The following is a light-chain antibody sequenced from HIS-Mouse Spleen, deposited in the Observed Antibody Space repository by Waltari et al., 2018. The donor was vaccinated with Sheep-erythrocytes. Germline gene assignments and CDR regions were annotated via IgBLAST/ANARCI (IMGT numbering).Light chain of an antibody. CDR3: QQSYSTPPLT. Sequence: DIQMTQSPSSLSASVGYRVTITCRASQSISSYLNWYQQKPGKAPKILIYAAYSLHSGVPYRFSGSGSGTDFTLTISSLQPEEFATYYCQQSYSTPPLTFGGGTKVEI. J-gene: IGKJ4*01. CDR1: QSISSY. V-gene: IGKV1-39*01. CDR2: AAY.